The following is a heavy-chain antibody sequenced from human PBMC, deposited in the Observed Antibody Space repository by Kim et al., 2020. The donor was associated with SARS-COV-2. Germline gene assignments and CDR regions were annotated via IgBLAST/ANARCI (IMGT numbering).Heavy chain of an antibody. J-gene: IGHJ4*02. CDR3: ARDGTSTSSSFPH. V-gene: IGHV3-21*01. D-gene: IGHD6-13*01. Sequence: ADSVKGRFTIARDNAKNSLYLQMNSLRAEDTAVYYCARDGTSTSSSFPHWGQGTLVTVSS.